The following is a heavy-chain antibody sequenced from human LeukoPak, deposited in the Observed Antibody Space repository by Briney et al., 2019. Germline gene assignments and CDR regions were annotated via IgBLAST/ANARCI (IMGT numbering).Heavy chain of an antibody. CDR2: ISYDGSNK. J-gene: IGHJ4*02. V-gene: IGHV3-30*18. CDR3: AKAFSQGFLSPEY. Sequence: GGSLRLSCAASGFTFSSYGMHWVRQAPGKGLEWVAVISYDGSNKNYADSVKGRFTISRDNSKNTLYLQMNSLRAEDTAVYYCAKAFSQGFLSPEYWGQGTLVTVSS. D-gene: IGHD2/OR15-2a*01. CDR1: GFTFSSYG.